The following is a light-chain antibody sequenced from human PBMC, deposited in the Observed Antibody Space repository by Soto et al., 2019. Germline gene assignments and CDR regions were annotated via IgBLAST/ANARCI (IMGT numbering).Light chain of an antibody. CDR2: KAS. J-gene: IGKJ4*01. CDR3: QQLNSYLT. CDR1: QGISSY. V-gene: IGKV1-8*01. Sequence: IRMTQSPSSLSASXGDRVTIACRASQGISSYLAWYQQKPGKAPKLLIYKASTLKSGVPSRFSGSGSGTDFTLTISSLQPEDFATYYCQQLNSYLTFGGGTKVDIK.